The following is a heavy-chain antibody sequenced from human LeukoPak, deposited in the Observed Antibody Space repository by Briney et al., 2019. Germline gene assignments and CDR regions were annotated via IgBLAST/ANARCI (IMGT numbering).Heavy chain of an antibody. D-gene: IGHD3-10*01. J-gene: IGHJ4*02. CDR2: ISSSSTYI. Sequence: GGSLRLSCAASGFFFSSYSMNWVRQAPGKGLEWVSAISSSSTYIYYADSVKGRFTISRDNAKNSLYLQMNSLRAEDTAVYYCATYGSGSYYYFDYWGQGTLVTVSS. CDR3: ATYGSGSYYYFDY. CDR1: GFFFSSYS. V-gene: IGHV3-21*01.